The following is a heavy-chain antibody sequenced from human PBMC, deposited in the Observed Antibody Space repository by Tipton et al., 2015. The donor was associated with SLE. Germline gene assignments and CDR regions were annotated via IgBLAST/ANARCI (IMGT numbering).Heavy chain of an antibody. Sequence: LRLSCTVSGGSISSSSYYWGWIRQPPGKGLEWIGSIYYSGSTYYNPSLKSRVTISVDTSKNQFSLKLSSVTAADTAVYYCARGGDYYDSSGVDAFDIWGQGTMVTVSS. D-gene: IGHD3-22*01. V-gene: IGHV4-39*07. CDR2: IYYSGST. CDR3: ARGGDYYDSSGVDAFDI. J-gene: IGHJ3*02. CDR1: GGSISSSSYY.